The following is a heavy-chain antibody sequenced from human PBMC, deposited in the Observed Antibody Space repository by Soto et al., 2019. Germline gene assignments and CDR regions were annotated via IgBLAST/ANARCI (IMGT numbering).Heavy chain of an antibody. CDR2: ISAYNGNT. J-gene: IGHJ4*02. Sequence: ASVKVSCKASGYTFTSYGISWVLQAPGQGLEWMGWISAYNGNTNYAQKLQGRVTMTTDTSTSTAYMELRSLRSDDTAVYYCARINTIFGVVIIGESDYWGQGTLVTVSS. CDR3: ARINTIFGVVIIGESDY. CDR1: GYTFTSYG. V-gene: IGHV1-18*01. D-gene: IGHD3-3*01.